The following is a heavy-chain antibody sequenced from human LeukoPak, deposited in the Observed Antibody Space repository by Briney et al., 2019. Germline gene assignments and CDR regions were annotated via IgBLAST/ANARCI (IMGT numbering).Heavy chain of an antibody. V-gene: IGHV3-30*02. Sequence: GGSLRLSCAASGFTFSSYGMHWVRQAPGKGLEWVAFIRYDGSNKYYADSVKGRFTISRDDSKNTLYLQMNSLRAEDTAVYYCAKDLGVPEDYWGQGTLVTVSS. D-gene: IGHD2-8*01. CDR2: IRYDGSNK. CDR1: GFTFSSYG. J-gene: IGHJ4*02. CDR3: AKDLGVPEDY.